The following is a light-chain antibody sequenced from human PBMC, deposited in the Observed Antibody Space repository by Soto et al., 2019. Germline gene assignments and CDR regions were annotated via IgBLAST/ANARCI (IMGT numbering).Light chain of an antibody. CDR1: SSDIGAYDY. CDR3: SSYTSSSTPDV. J-gene: IGLJ1*01. V-gene: IGLV2-14*01. Sequence: QSVLTQPASVSGSPGQSITISCTGSSSDIGAYDYVSWYQQRPVKAPKLMIFDVTNRPSGVSDRFSGSKSGNTASLTISGLQTEDEADYYCSSYTSSSTPDVFGTGNKVTVL. CDR2: DVT.